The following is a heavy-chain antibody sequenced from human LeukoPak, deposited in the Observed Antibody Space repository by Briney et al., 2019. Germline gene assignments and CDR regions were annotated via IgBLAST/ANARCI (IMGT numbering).Heavy chain of an antibody. CDR1: GGTFSSYA. D-gene: IGHD2-21*02. CDR2: IIPIFGTA. J-gene: IGHJ4*02. Sequence: SVKVSCKASGGTFSSYAISWVQQAPGQGLEWMGRIIPIFGTANYAQKFQGRVTITTDESTSTAYMELSNLRSKDTAVYYCARDMAYCGGGCSHFDYWGQGTLVTVSS. V-gene: IGHV1-69*05. CDR3: ARDMAYCGGGCSHFDY.